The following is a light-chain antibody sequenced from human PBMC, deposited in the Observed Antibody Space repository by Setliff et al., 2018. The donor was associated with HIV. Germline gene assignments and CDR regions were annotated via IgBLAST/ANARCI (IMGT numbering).Light chain of an antibody. V-gene: IGLV1-40*01. CDR2: GNN. CDR3: QSYDTSLSGYV. CDR1: RSNIGTGFD. J-gene: IGLJ1*01. Sequence: QSVLAQPPSVSGAPGQRVTIFCIGGRSNIGTGFDVHWYQQLPGTAPKLLISGNNNRPSGDPDRFSGSKSGISASLAIAGLQAEDEADYYCQSYDTSLSGYVFGTGTKVTVL.